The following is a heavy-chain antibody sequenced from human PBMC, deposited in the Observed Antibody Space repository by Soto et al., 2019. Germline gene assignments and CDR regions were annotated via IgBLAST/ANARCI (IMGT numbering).Heavy chain of an antibody. J-gene: IGHJ4*02. CDR1: GYTFTSYY. CDR3: ASAGIAAAGIHY. V-gene: IGHV1-46*01. Sequence: QVQLVQSGAEVKKPGASVKVSCKASGYTFTSYYMHWVRQAPGQGLEWMGIINPSGGSTSYAQKFQGRVTMTRDTSTSTVYMELSSLRSEDTAVYYCASAGIAAAGIHYWGQGTLVTVSS. D-gene: IGHD6-13*01. CDR2: INPSGGST.